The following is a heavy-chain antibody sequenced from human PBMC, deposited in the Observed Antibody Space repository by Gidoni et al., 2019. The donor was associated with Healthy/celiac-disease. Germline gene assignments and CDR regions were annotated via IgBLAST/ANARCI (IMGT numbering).Heavy chain of an antibody. V-gene: IGHV1-24*01. J-gene: IGHJ4*02. Sequence: QIQVVQSGEEVKKPGAAVKVTCKVSGCPLTALSVHWVRQAPGNGLECMGGFDPEDGATIYAQQFPGRVTMTEDTSTYTAYMELSSLRSEYTAVYYCATRAWQQWLVLGESYYFDYWGQGTLVTVSS. D-gene: IGHD6-19*01. CDR1: GCPLTALS. CDR2: FDPEDGAT. CDR3: ATRAWQQWLVLGESYYFDY.